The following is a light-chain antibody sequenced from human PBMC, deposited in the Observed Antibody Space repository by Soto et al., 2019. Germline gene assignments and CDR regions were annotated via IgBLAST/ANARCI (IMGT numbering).Light chain of an antibody. CDR3: MQALQTPLT. CDR2: LGS. V-gene: IGKV2-28*01. Sequence: DFLMTQSPLSLPVTPAEPASISFMYSQSLLHYNGNNYLDWYLQKPGQSPQXXIYLGSNRASGVPDRFSGSGSGTDFTLKISRVEAEDVGVYYGMQALQTPLTFGQGTRLEIK. CDR1: QSLLHYNGNNY. J-gene: IGKJ5*01.